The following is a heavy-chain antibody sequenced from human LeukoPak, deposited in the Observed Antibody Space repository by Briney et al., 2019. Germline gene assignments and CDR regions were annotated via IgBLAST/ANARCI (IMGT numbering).Heavy chain of an antibody. D-gene: IGHD6-19*01. CDR2: ISSSGSTI. V-gene: IGHV3-48*03. CDR1: GFTFSSYE. J-gene: IGHJ4*02. Sequence: GGSLRLSCVASGFTFSSYEVNWVRQAPGKGLEWVSYISSSGSTIYYADSVKGRFTISRDNAKNSLYLQMNSLRAEDTAVYYCARDGTQIAVAGTLFYGFWGQGTLVTVSS. CDR3: ARDGTQIAVAGTLFYGF.